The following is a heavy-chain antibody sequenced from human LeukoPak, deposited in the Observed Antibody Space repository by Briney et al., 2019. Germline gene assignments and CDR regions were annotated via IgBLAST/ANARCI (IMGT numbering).Heavy chain of an antibody. V-gene: IGHV3-66*01. CDR3: AKEMFADFWSGPDAFDI. Sequence: GGSLRLSCAASGFTVSSNYMSWVRQAPGKGLEWVSVIYSGGSTYYADSVKGRFTISRDNSKNTLYLQMSSLRAEDTAVYYCAKEMFADFWSGPDAFDIWGQGTMVTVSS. D-gene: IGHD3-3*01. CDR2: IYSGGST. J-gene: IGHJ3*02. CDR1: GFTVSSNY.